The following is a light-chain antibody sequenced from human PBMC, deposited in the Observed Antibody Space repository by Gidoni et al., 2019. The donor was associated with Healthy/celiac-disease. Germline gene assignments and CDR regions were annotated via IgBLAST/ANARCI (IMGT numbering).Light chain of an antibody. Sequence: DIVMTQSPDSLAVSLGERATINCKSSQSVLYSSNNKNYLAWYQQKPGQTPKLLIYWASTRESGVPDRFSGSGSGTDFTITISSMQAEDVAVYYCQQYYSTLWTFGQGTKVEIK. J-gene: IGKJ1*01. CDR2: WAS. CDR1: QSVLYSSNNKNY. V-gene: IGKV4-1*01. CDR3: QQYYSTLWT.